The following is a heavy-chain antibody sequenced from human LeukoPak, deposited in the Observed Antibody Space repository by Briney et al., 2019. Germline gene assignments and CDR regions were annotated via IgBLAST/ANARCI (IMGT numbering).Heavy chain of an antibody. D-gene: IGHD3-10*01. CDR1: GFTFSYYG. CDR2: IRNDGSNK. Sequence: GGSLRLSCAASGFTFSYYGMHWVRQAPGKGPEWVAFIRNDGSNKYYADSVKGRFTIPRDNSKNTLYLQMNSLRAEDTAVYYCASLLVGAPVDYWGQGTLVTVSS. J-gene: IGHJ4*02. V-gene: IGHV3-30*02. CDR3: ASLLVGAPVDY.